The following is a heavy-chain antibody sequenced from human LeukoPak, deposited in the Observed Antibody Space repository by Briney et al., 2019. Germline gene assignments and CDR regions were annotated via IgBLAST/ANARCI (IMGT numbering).Heavy chain of an antibody. CDR2: IYYSGST. CDR1: GGSISSYY. J-gene: IGHJ4*02. D-gene: IGHD3-22*01. CDR3: ARVGDSRGYSAVDY. V-gene: IGHV4-59*01. Sequence: SETLSLTGIVSGGSISSYYWSWIRQPPGKGLEWIGYIYYSGSTDYNTSLKSRVTISVDTSKNQFSLKLNSVTAADTAVYYCARVGDSRGYSAVDYWGQGTLVTVSS.